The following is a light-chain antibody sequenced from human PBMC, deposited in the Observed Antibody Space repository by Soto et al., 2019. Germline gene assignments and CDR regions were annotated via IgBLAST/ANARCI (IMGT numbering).Light chain of an antibody. Sequence: DIQMTQSPSSLSASVGDRVTITCRASESISTHLNWYQQKSGGARQLLIQAASTLQTGVPSRFSGSGSGTDFTLTISSLQPEDFATYHCQQSYSVPITFGQGTRLEIK. CDR1: ESISTH. V-gene: IGKV1-39*01. J-gene: IGKJ5*01. CDR2: AAS. CDR3: QQSYSVPIT.